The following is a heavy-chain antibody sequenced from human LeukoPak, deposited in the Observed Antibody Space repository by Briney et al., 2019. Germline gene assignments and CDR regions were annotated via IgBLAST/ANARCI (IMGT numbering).Heavy chain of an antibody. CDR3: ATANWNPGYWFDP. V-gene: IGHV1-24*01. J-gene: IGHJ5*02. CDR1: GYTLTELS. D-gene: IGHD1-1*01. Sequence: ASVKVSCKVSGYTLTELSMHWVRQAAGKGLEGMGGFDPEDGETIYAQKFQGRVTMTEDTSTDTAYMELSSLRSEDTAVYYCATANWNPGYWFDPWGQGTLVTVSS. CDR2: FDPEDGET.